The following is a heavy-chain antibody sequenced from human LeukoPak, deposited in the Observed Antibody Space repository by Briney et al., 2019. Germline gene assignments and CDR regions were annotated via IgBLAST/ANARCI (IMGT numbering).Heavy chain of an antibody. CDR3: ARQWADFWSGYYLLFDY. V-gene: IGHV4-39*01. CDR2: IYYSGST. D-gene: IGHD3-3*01. CDR1: GGSISSSSYY. J-gene: IGHJ4*02. Sequence: SETLSLTCTVSGGSISSSSYYWGWIRQPPGKGLEWIGSIYYSGSTYYNPSLKSRVTISVDTSKNQFSLKLSSVTAADTAVYYCARQWADFWSGYYLLFDYWGQGTLVTVSS.